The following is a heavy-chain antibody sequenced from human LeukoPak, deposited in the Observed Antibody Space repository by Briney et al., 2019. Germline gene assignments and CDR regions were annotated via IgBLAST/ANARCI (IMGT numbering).Heavy chain of an antibody. V-gene: IGHV3-48*04. J-gene: IGHJ6*03. CDR2: ISSSSSTI. D-gene: IGHD3-10*01. CDR3: ARAKGSGSYYLYYYYYYMDV. Sequence: GGSLRLSCAASGFTFSSYSMNWVRQAPGKGLEWVSYISSSSSTIYYADSVKGRFTISRDNAKNSLYLQMNSLRAEDTAVYYCARAKGSGSYYLYYYYYYMDVWGKGTTVTVSS. CDR1: GFTFSSYS.